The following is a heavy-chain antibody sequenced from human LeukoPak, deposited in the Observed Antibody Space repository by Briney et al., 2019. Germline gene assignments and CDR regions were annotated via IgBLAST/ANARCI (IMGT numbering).Heavy chain of an antibody. V-gene: IGHV1-46*01. CDR3: ARDRRRYSGYDSSLRSVYYYYYYGMDV. CDR1: GYTFTSYY. Sequence: ASEKVSCKASGYTFTSYYMHWVRQAPGQGLEWMGIINPSGGSTSYAQKFQGRVTMTRDTSTSTVYMELSSLRSEDTAVYYCARDRRRYSGYDSSLRSVYYYYYYGMDVWGQGTTVTVSS. J-gene: IGHJ6*02. CDR2: INPSGGST. D-gene: IGHD5-12*01.